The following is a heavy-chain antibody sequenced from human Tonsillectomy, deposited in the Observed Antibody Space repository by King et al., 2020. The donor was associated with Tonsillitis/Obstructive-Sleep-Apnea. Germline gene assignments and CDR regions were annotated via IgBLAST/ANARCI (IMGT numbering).Heavy chain of an antibody. CDR2: IYWDDDK. Sequence: FTLKESGPTLVKPTQTLTLTCTFSGFSLSTSGVGVGWIRQPPGKALEWLALIYWDDDKRYSPSLKTRLTITKDTSKNQVVLTMTNMDPVDSATYYCAHTRLWSHYYGLDVWGKGTTVTVSS. J-gene: IGHJ6*04. CDR1: GFSLSTSGVG. V-gene: IGHV2-5*02. CDR3: AHTRLWSHYYGLDV. D-gene: IGHD3-10*01.